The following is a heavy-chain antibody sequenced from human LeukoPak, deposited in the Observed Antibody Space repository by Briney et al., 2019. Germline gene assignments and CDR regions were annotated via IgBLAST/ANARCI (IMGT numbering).Heavy chain of an antibody. Sequence: GGSLRLSCAGSGFTFSDSAVHWVRQASGKGLEWVARIRSKSNSYVTAFAASVKGRFTISRDDSKNTAYLQMNSLKTEDTAVYYCTRPQIDYGDYFDYWGQGTVVTVSS. J-gene: IGHJ4*02. D-gene: IGHD4-17*01. CDR2: IRSKSNSYVT. CDR3: TRPQIDYGDYFDY. V-gene: IGHV3-73*01. CDR1: GFTFSDSA.